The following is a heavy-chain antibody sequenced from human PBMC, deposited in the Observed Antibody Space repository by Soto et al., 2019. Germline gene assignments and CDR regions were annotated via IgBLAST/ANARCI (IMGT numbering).Heavy chain of an antibody. Sequence: GGSLRLSCAASGFTFSSYGMHWVRQAPGKGLEWVAVISYDGSNKYYADSVKGRFTISRGNSKNTLYLQMNSLRAEDTAVYYCAKDWSSTGDGYTPTDVWGQGTTVTVSS. J-gene: IGHJ6*02. D-gene: IGHD5-18*01. V-gene: IGHV3-30*18. CDR2: ISYDGSNK. CDR1: GFTFSSYG. CDR3: AKDWSSTGDGYTPTDV.